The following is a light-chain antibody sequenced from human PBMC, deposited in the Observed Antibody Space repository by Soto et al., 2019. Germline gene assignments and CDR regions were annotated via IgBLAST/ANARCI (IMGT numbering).Light chain of an antibody. J-gene: IGKJ4*01. V-gene: IGKV1-39*01. CDR1: QSINNI. CDR2: DAF. Sequence: DIQMTQSPSSLSASVGDSVTISCRASQSINNILHWYQQKPGKAPKPLIYDAFSLQSSVPSRFSGGGSATEFTLTISSLQPEDFATYYCQQGHNIPLTFGGGTKVEMK. CDR3: QQGHNIPLT.